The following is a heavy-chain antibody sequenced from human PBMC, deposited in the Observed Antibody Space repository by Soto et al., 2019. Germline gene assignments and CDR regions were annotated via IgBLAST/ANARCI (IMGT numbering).Heavy chain of an antibody. Sequence: ASVKVSCKASGYTFTSYGISWVRQAPGQGLEWMGWISAYNGNTNYAQKLQGRVTMTTDTSTSTAYMELRSLRSDDTAVYYCARDITGTIYRSYCYTDVWGKGLTVTVSS. J-gene: IGHJ6*03. CDR3: ARDITGTIYRSYCYTDV. CDR2: ISAYNGNT. CDR1: GYTFTSYG. D-gene: IGHD1-7*01. V-gene: IGHV1-18*01.